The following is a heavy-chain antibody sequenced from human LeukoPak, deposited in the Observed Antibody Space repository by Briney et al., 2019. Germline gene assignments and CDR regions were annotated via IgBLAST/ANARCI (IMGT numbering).Heavy chain of an antibody. CDR3: AKGRYSSGWYDY. Sequence: GGSLRLSCAASGFTFSSYAMSWVRQAPGEGLEWVSAISGSGGSTYSAASVKGRFTISRDNSKNTLYLQMNSLRAEDTAVYYCAKGRYSSGWYDYWGQGTLVTVSS. CDR2: ISGSGGST. D-gene: IGHD6-19*01. V-gene: IGHV3-23*01. J-gene: IGHJ4*02. CDR1: GFTFSSYA.